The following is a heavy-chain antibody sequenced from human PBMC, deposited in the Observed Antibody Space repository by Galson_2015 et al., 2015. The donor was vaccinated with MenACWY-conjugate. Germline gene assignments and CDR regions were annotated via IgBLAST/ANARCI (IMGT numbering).Heavy chain of an antibody. CDR2: IYHSGST. J-gene: IGHJ4*02. CDR3: ARDDGLGSSREGGFGY. CDR1: GGSISSSNW. D-gene: IGHD6-13*01. Sequence: SETLSLTCAVSGGSISSSNWWSWVRQPPGKGLEWIGEIYHSGSTNYNPSLKSRVTISVDKSKNQFSLKLSSVTAADTAVYYCARDDGLGSSREGGFGYWGQGTLVTVSS. V-gene: IGHV4-4*02.